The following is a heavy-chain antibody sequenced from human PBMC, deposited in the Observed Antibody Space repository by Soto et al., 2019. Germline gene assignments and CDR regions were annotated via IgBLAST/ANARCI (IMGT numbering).Heavy chain of an antibody. D-gene: IGHD2-2*01. CDR3: ARVPDR. V-gene: IGHV4-30-2*01. CDR1: GGSISSGGYS. CDR2: IYHSGST. J-gene: IGHJ5*02. Sequence: TLSLTCAVSGGSISSGGYSWSWIRQPPGKGLEWIGYIYHSGSTYYNPSLKSRVTISVDRSKNQFSLKLSSVTAADTAVYYCARVPDRWGQGTLVTVPS.